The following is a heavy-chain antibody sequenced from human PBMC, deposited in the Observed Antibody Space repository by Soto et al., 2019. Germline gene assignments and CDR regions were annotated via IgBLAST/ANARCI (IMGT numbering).Heavy chain of an antibody. CDR3: ARGPNPWGRPPLFDY. Sequence: PSETLSLTCAVYGGSFSGYYWSWIRQPPGKGLEWIGEINHSGSTNYNPSLKSRVTISVDTSKNQFSLKLSSVTAADTAVYYCARGPNPWGRPPLFDYWGQGTLVTVSS. CDR2: INHSGST. CDR1: GGSFSGYY. J-gene: IGHJ4*02. V-gene: IGHV4-34*01. D-gene: IGHD3-16*01.